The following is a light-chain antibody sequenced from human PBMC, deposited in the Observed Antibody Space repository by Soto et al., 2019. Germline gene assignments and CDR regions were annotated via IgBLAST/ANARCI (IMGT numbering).Light chain of an antibody. CDR3: HQFNNYPPDP. Sequence: AIQLTQSPSSLSASVGDRVTITCRASQGISSALAWYQQKPGKAPKLLIYDASSLESGVPSRFSGSGSRTDFTLSISSLQPEDFATYYCHQFNNYPPDPFGQGTRLEIK. CDR1: QGISSA. J-gene: IGKJ5*01. V-gene: IGKV1D-13*01. CDR2: DAS.